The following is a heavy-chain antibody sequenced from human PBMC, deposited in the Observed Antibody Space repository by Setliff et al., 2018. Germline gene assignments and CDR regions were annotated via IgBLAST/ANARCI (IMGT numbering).Heavy chain of an antibody. CDR2: IIPILGIA. J-gene: IGHJ4*02. CDR3: VSLRGDGYNYFDY. V-gene: IGHV1-69*10. D-gene: IGHD5-12*01. CDR1: GGTFSSYA. Sequence: GASVKVSCKASGGTFSSYAISWVRQAPGQGLEWMGGIIPILGIANYAQKFQGRVTITADESTRTAYMELSSLRSEDTAVYYCVSLRGDGYNYFDYWGQGTLVTVSS.